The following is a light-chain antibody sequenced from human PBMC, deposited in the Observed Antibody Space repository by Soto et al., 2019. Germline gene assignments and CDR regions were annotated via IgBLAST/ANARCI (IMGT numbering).Light chain of an antibody. CDR3: QSYDSSLSVVV. V-gene: IGLV1-40*01. CDR1: SSNIGAGYD. CDR2: GNS. Sequence: QSVLTQPASVSGAPGQRVTISCTGSSSNIGAGYDVHWYQQLPGTAPKLLIYGNSNRPSGVPDRFSGSKSGTTASLAITGRLAEDEADYYCQSYDSSLSVVVFGGGTKLTVL. J-gene: IGLJ2*01.